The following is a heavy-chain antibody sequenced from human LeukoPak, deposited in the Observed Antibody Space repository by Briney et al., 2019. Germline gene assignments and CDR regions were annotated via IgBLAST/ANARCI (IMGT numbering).Heavy chain of an antibody. CDR3: ARHPYAWFDP. Sequence: SETLSLTCTVSGGSISSSSYYWGWIRQPPGKGLEWIGSIYYSGSTYYNPSLKSRVTISVDTSKNQFSLKLGSVTAADTAVYYCARHPYAWFDPWGQGTLVTVSS. J-gene: IGHJ5*02. CDR1: GGSISSSSYY. D-gene: IGHD2-8*01. CDR2: IYYSGST. V-gene: IGHV4-39*01.